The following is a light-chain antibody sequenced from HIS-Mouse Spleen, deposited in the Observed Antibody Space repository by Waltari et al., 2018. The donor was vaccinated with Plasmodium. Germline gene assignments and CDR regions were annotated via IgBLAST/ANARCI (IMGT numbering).Light chain of an antibody. J-gene: IGLJ3*02. CDR3: YSTDSSGNHRV. Sequence: SYELTQPPSVSVSPGQTARITCSGDVLPKKYAYWYQQKSGQAPVLVIYEDSKRPSGIPGRVSGSRSGTMATLTISGAQVEDEADYYCYSTDSSGNHRVFGGGTKLTVL. CDR1: VLPKKY. V-gene: IGLV3-10*01. CDR2: EDS.